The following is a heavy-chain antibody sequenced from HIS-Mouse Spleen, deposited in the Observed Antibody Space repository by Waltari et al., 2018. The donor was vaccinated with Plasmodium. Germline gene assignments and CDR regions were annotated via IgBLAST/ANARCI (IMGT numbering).Heavy chain of an antibody. V-gene: IGHV4-39*01. CDR1: GGSISSSSYY. D-gene: IGHD1-26*01. J-gene: IGHJ4*02. CDR2: IYYSGST. CDR3: ARRGGSYYYFDY. Sequence: QLQLQESGPGLVKPSETLSLTCTVSGGSISSSSYYWGGIRQPPGKGLEWIGGIYYSGSTYYNPSLKIRVTLSVDTSKNQFSLKLSSVTAADTAVYYCARRGGSYYYFDYWGQGTLVTVSS.